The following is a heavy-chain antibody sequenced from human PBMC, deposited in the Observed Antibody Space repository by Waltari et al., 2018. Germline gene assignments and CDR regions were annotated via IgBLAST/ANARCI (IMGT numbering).Heavy chain of an antibody. J-gene: IGHJ6*02. CDR1: GYTHPSNT. D-gene: IGHD3-3*01. V-gene: IGHV1-3*04. CDR2: INTASGKT. CDR3: ARSSASFGHYYYVGMDV. Sequence: QVHFVQSGADVKKTGAALRISCKIFGYTHPSNTLNWVRQAPGQSQEWMAWINTASGKTQYAEKFQGRVTLTTDTAATTVFLDVSSLRTEDTAVYYCARSSASFGHYYYVGMDVWGQGTSVTVSS.